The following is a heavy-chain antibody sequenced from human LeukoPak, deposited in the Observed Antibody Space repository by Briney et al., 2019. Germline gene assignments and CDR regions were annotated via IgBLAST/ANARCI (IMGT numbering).Heavy chain of an antibody. CDR1: GYTFTGYY. CDR3: AGYSGSYLVLGTFDI. Sequence: ASVKVSCKASGYTFTGYYFHWVRQAPGQGLEWMGWINPNSGGTNYAQKFQGRVTMTRDTSISTAYMDLSRLRSDDTAVYYCAGYSGSYLVLGTFDIWGQGTMVTVSS. D-gene: IGHD1-26*01. CDR2: INPNSGGT. V-gene: IGHV1-2*02. J-gene: IGHJ3*02.